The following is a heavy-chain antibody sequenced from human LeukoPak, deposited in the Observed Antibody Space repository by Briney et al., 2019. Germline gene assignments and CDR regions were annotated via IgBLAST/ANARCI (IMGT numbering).Heavy chain of an antibody. D-gene: IGHD3-3*01. CDR3: ATGVLRFLEWYYYMDV. V-gene: IGHV1-69-2*01. Sequence: ASVKVSCKVPGYTFTDYYMHWVQQAPGKGLEWMGLVDPEDGETIYAEKFQGRVTITADTSTDTAYMELSSLRSEDTAVYYCATGVLRFLEWYYYMDVWGKGTTVTVSS. J-gene: IGHJ6*03. CDR2: VDPEDGET. CDR1: GYTFTDYY.